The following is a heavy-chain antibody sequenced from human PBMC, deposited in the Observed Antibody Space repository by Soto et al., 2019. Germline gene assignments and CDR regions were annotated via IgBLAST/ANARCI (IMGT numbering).Heavy chain of an antibody. Sequence: QLQLQEWGPGLVKPSETLSLTCTVSGGSISSRGYYWGWIRQPPGKGLEWIGTIYYSGSTYYNPSLKCRVTISVDTSKNQFSLKLSSVTAADTAVYYCATSNWFDPWGQGTLVTVSS. J-gene: IGHJ5*02. CDR3: ATSNWFDP. CDR1: GGSISSRGYY. CDR2: IYYSGST. V-gene: IGHV4-39*01.